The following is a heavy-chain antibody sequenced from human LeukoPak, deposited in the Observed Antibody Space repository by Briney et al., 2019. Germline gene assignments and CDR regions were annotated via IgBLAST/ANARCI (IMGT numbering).Heavy chain of an antibody. Sequence: SETLSLTCTVSGGSISSYYWSWIRQPPGKGLEWIGYIYYSGSTNYNPSLKSRVTISVDTSKNQFSLKLSSVTAADTAVYYCARGSIVVVPAAYYYYGVDVWGQGTTVTVSS. CDR1: GGSISSYY. CDR2: IYYSGST. J-gene: IGHJ6*02. CDR3: ARGSIVVVPAAYYYYGVDV. D-gene: IGHD2-2*01. V-gene: IGHV4-59*01.